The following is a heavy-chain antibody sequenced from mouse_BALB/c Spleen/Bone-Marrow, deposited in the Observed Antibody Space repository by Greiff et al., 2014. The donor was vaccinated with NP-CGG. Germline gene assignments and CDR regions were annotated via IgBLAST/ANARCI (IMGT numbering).Heavy chain of an antibody. D-gene: IGHD1-1*01. CDR2: IDPANGNT. V-gene: IGHV14-3*02. CDR3: AAYYYGSGYGFDY. Sequence: EVQLQQSGAELVKPGASVKLSCTASGFNFKDTYMHWVKQRPEQGLEWIGRIDPANGNTNYDPKFQGKATITADTSSNTAYLQLSSLTSEDAAVYYCAAYYYGSGYGFDYWGQGTLVTVSA. CDR1: GFNFKDTY. J-gene: IGHJ3*01.